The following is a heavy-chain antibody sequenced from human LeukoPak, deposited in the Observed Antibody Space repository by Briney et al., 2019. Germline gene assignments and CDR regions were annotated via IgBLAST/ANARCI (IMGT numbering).Heavy chain of an antibody. V-gene: IGHV3-30*04. J-gene: IGHJ4*02. CDR2: ISYDGSNK. Sequence: GTSLRLSCAASGFTFSNYAMHWLRQAPGKGLEWVSLISYDGSNKYYADSVKGRFTISRDNSKNTLYLQMSSLRAEDTAVYYCARDHYGGKYFDYWGQGTLVTVPS. D-gene: IGHD4-23*01. CDR3: ARDHYGGKYFDY. CDR1: GFTFSNYA.